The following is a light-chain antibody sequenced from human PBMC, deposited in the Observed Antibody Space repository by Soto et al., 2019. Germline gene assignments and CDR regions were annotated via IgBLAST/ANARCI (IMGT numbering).Light chain of an antibody. CDR3: QQYEKSPLT. Sequence: EIVLTQSPSTLSLSPGDRATRSCRASQSLSRYFLAWYQQKPGQAPRLLIYDASNRATGVPDRFSGSGSGTDFTLTISRLESEDFAVYHCQQYEKSPLTFGGGTKADIK. CDR2: DAS. J-gene: IGKJ4*01. CDR1: QSLSRYF. V-gene: IGKV3-20*01.